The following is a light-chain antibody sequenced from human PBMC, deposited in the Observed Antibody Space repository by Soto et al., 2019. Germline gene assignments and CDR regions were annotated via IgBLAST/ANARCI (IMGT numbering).Light chain of an antibody. J-gene: IGKJ1*01. CDR2: RAS. CDR3: QQYNNWPRT. Sequence: IVMTQSPATLSVSPGERVTLSCRASQSINSNLAWYQQKPGQPPRLLMFRASIRATGFPARFSGSGSGTEFNITISSLQSEDSAVYYCQQYNNWPRTLGQGTKV. CDR1: QSINSN. V-gene: IGKV3-15*01.